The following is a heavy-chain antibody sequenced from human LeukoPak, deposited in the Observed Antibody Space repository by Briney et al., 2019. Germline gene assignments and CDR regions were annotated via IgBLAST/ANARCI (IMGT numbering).Heavy chain of an antibody. Sequence: SETLSLTCAVYGGSFSSYYWSWIRQPPGKGLEWIGYIYYSGSTNYNPSLKSRVTISVDTSKNQFSLKLSSVTAADTAVYYCARARGEDYGDSGYFQHWGQGTLVTVSS. D-gene: IGHD4-17*01. V-gene: IGHV4-59*12. CDR3: ARARGEDYGDSGYFQH. CDR1: GGSFSSYY. J-gene: IGHJ1*01. CDR2: IYYSGST.